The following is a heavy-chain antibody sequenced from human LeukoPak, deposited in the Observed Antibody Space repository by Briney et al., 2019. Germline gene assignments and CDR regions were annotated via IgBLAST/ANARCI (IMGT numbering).Heavy chain of an antibody. J-gene: IGHJ6*02. D-gene: IGHD6-19*01. V-gene: IGHV3-15*01. CDR3: AKDQDSSLLN. CDR2: IKSKTDGGTT. CDR1: GFTFSNAW. Sequence: GGSLRLSCAASGFTFSNAWMSWVRQAPGKGLEWVGRIKSKTDGGTTDYAAPVKGRFTISRDDSKNTLYLQMNSLRAEDTALYYCAKDQDSSLLNWGQGTTVTVSS.